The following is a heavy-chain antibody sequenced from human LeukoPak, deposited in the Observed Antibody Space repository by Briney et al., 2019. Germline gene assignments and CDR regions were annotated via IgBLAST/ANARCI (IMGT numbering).Heavy chain of an antibody. CDR3: ARDGGVVPAAMGEDY. D-gene: IGHD2-2*01. CDR2: IYYSGST. CDR1: GGSISSYY. V-gene: IGHV4-59*12. J-gene: IGHJ4*02. Sequence: SETLSLTCTVSGGSISSYYWSWIRQPPGKGLEWIGYIYYSGSTNYNPSLKSRVTISVDTSKNQFSLNLSSVTAADTAVYYCARDGGVVPAAMGEDYWGQGTLVTVSS.